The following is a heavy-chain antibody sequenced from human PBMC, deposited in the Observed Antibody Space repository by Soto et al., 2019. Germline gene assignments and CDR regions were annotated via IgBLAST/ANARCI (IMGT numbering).Heavy chain of an antibody. CDR2: FFSNDEK. V-gene: IGHV2-26*01. Sequence: QVTLKESGPVLVKPTETLTLTCTVSGFSLSNARMAVSWIRQPPGKALEWLGYFFSNDEKSYSTSLKSRLTISNYISKSQVALTMLNMDPMDTATYFCARIDTIFGWFDPWGQGTLVTVSS. D-gene: IGHD3-10*02. CDR3: ARIDTIFGWFDP. J-gene: IGHJ5*02. CDR1: GFSLSNARMA.